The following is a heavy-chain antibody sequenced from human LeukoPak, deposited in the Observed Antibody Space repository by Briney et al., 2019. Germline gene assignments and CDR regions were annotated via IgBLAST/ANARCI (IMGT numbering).Heavy chain of an antibody. CDR3: ARESSSLPYYYYYMDV. Sequence: ASVKVSCKASGYTFTGYYMHWVRQAPGQGLEWMGWINPNSGGTNYAQKFRGRVTMTRDTSISTAYMELSRLRSDDTAVYYCARESSSLPYYYYYMDVWGKGTTVTVSS. J-gene: IGHJ6*03. V-gene: IGHV1-2*02. CDR2: INPNSGGT. D-gene: IGHD6-6*01. CDR1: GYTFTGYY.